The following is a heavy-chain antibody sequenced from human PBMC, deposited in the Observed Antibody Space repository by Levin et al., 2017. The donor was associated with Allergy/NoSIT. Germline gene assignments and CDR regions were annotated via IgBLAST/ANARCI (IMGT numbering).Heavy chain of an antibody. CDR2: ISAYNGNT. J-gene: IGHJ4*02. D-gene: IGHD2-21*02. CDR1: GYTFTSYG. V-gene: IGHV1-18*01. Sequence: GESLKISCKASGYTFTSYGISWVRQAPGQGLEWMGWISAYNGNTNYAQKLQGRVTMTTDTSTSTAYMELRSLRSDDTAVYYCAVRGCGGDCFHWGQGTLVTVSS. CDR3: AVRGCGGDCFH.